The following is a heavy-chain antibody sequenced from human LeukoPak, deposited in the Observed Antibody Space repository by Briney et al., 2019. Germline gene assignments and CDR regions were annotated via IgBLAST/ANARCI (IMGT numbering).Heavy chain of an antibody. J-gene: IGHJ4*02. D-gene: IGHD3-3*01. V-gene: IGHV3-48*01. Sequence: GGSLRLSCAASGFTFSSYSMNWVRQAPGKGLQWDSYISSSSSTIYNADSVKGRFTISRDNAKNSLYLQMNSLRAEDTAVYYCATTPYDFWSASYSYYFDYWGQGILVTVSS. CDR2: ISSSSSTI. CDR3: ATTPYDFWSASYSYYFDY. CDR1: GFTFSSYS.